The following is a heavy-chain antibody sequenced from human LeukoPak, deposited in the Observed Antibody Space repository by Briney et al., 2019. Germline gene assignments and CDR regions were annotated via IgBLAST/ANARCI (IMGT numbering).Heavy chain of an antibody. V-gene: IGHV1-69*02. CDR3: ARVRYCSSTSCYTFDY. CDR1: GGTFSSYT. D-gene: IGHD2-2*02. CDR2: IIPILGIA. Sequence: AVKVSCKASGGTFSSYTISWVRQAPGQGLEWMGRIIPILGIANYEQKFQGRVTITADKSTSTAYMELSSLRSEDTAVYYCARVRYCSSTSCYTFDYWGQGTLVTVSS. J-gene: IGHJ4*02.